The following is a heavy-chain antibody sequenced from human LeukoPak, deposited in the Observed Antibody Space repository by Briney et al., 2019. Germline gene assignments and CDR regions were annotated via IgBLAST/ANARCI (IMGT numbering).Heavy chain of an antibody. CDR3: AKDPSGDYYFDY. CDR2: ISGGGDST. D-gene: IGHD4-17*01. J-gene: IGHJ4*02. Sequence: GGSLRLSCAASGFTFRSYAMSWVRQAPGKGLEWVSVISGGGDSTYYADSVKGRFTISGDNSKNTLYLQMNSLRAEDTAVYYCAKDPSGDYYFDYWGQGTLVTVSS. CDR1: GFTFRSYA. V-gene: IGHV3-23*01.